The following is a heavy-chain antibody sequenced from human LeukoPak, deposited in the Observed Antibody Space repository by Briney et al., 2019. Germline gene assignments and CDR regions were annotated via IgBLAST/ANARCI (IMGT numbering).Heavy chain of an antibody. V-gene: IGHV3-21*01. Sequence: PGGSLRLSCAASGFTFSSYWMHWVRQAPGKGLEWVSSISSSSSYIYYADSVKGRFTISRDNAKNSLYLQMNSLRAEDTAVYYCARDGSSSCLDYWGQGTLVTVSS. CDR2: ISSSSSYI. CDR1: GFTFSSYW. J-gene: IGHJ4*02. D-gene: IGHD6-13*01. CDR3: ARDGSSSCLDY.